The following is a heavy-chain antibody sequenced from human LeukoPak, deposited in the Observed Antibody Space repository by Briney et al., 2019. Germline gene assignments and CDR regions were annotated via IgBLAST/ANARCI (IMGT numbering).Heavy chain of an antibody. D-gene: IGHD3-10*01. Sequence: NPSETLSLTCAVYGGSFSGYYWSWIRQPPGKGLEWIGEINHSGSTNYNPSLKSRVTISVDTSKNQFSLKLSSVTAADTAVYYCAKTDGSGSYPDYFDYWGQGTLVTVSS. V-gene: IGHV4-34*01. CDR3: AKTDGSGSYPDYFDY. J-gene: IGHJ4*02. CDR1: GGSFSGYY. CDR2: INHSGST.